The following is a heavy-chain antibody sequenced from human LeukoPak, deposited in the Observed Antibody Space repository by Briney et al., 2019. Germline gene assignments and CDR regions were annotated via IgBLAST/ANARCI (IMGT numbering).Heavy chain of an antibody. CDR2: IIPIFGTA. CDR1: GGTFSSYA. V-gene: IGHV1-69*05. CDR3: ARAGGLGSYYGADYYYYMDV. D-gene: IGHD1-26*01. Sequence: SVKVSCKASGGTFSSYAISWVRQAPGQGLEWMGGIIPIFGTANYAQKFQGRVTITTDESTSTAYMELSSLRSEDTAVYYCARAGGLGSYYGADYYYYMDVWGKGTTVTVSS. J-gene: IGHJ6*03.